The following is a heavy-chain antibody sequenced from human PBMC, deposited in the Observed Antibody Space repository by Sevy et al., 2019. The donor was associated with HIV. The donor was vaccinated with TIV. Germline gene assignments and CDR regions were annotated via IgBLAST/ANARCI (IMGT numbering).Heavy chain of an antibody. CDR2: ISWNSGSI. D-gene: IGHD5-18*01. CDR1: GFTFDDYA. CDR3: ATDGGYSYGLDY. J-gene: IGHJ4*02. V-gene: IGHV3-9*01. Sequence: GGSLRLSFAASGFTFDDYAMRWVRQAPGKGLEWVSGISWNSGSIGYADSVKGRFTISRDNAKNSLYLQMNSLRAEDTALYYCATDGGYSYGLDYWGQGTLVTVSS.